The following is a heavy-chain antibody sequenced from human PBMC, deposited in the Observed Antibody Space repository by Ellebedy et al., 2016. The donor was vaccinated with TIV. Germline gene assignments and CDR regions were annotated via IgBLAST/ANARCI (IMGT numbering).Heavy chain of an antibody. CDR2: ISAYTGDS. CDR1: GYTFTSYG. Sequence: ASVKVSCKASGYTFTSYGISWVRQAPGQGLEWMGWISAYTGDSNYAHKFQGRVTVTTDTSTSTAYMELRSLRSDDTAVYYCARDMVQGMVARYLWFDFWGQGTLVTVSS. CDR3: ARDMVQGMVARYLWFDF. J-gene: IGHJ4*02. D-gene: IGHD1-26*01. V-gene: IGHV1-18*01.